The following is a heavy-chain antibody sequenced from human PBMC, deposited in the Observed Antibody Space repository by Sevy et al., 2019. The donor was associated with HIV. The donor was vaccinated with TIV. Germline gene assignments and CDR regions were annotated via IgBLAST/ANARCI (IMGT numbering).Heavy chain of an antibody. Sequence: SETLSLTCTVSGFSISSYYYWGWIRQPPGKGLEWIGSIYDGGSTYYNPSLKSRVTISIDTSKNQFSLKLSSVTAADTAVYYCARDYYGSGSYYEFVYWGQGTLVTVSS. CDR1: GFSISSYYY. CDR2: IYDGGST. V-gene: IGHV4-38-2*02. CDR3: ARDYYGSGSYYEFVY. D-gene: IGHD3-10*01. J-gene: IGHJ4*02.